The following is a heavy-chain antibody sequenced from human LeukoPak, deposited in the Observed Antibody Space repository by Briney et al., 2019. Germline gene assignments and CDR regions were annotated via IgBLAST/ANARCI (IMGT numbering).Heavy chain of an antibody. CDR2: IYYSGST. V-gene: IGHV4-39*01. D-gene: IGHD5-12*01. CDR3: ARQGYDTNCFDH. CDR1: RGSISSTGYS. Sequence: SETLSLTCTVSRGSISSTGYSWGWIRQSPGKGLEWIGSIYYSGSTYYEPSLKSRVTISVDTSKNQFTLRLSSVTAADTALYFCARQGYDTNCFDHWGQGALVTVSS. J-gene: IGHJ5*02.